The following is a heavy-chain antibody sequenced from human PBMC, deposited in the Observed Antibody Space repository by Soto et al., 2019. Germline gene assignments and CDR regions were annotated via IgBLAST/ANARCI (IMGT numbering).Heavy chain of an antibody. D-gene: IGHD5-12*01. V-gene: IGHV3-11*01. CDR1: GFIFTDYS. J-gene: IGHJ4*02. Sequence: QVQLVESGGGLVEPGGSLRLSCAASGFIFTDYSMAWIRQAPGKGLAWISYITTGGETTLYAASVEGRFTISRDNAKKALILQMNSLRADDTAVYFCARDPQRRDGYNFDSWGQGTLVTVSS. CDR2: ITTGGETT. CDR3: ARDPQRRDGYNFDS.